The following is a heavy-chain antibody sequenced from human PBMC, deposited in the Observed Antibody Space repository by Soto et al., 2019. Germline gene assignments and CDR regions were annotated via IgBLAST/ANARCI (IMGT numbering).Heavy chain of an antibody. CDR2: ISAYNGNT. Sequence: QVQLVQSGAEVKKPGASVKVSCKASGYTFTSYGISWVRQAPGQGLEWMGWISAYNGNTNYAQKLQGRVTMTTDTSTSTAYMELRSLRSDDTAVYYCARDELYQYYDILTGVPFDYWGQGTLVTVSS. CDR1: GYTFTSYG. J-gene: IGHJ4*02. CDR3: ARDELYQYYDILTGVPFDY. V-gene: IGHV1-18*01. D-gene: IGHD3-9*01.